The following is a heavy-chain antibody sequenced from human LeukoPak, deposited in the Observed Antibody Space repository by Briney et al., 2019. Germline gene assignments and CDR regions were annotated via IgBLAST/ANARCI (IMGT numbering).Heavy chain of an antibody. CDR2: TYTSGST. CDR3: ARGYGYCSGGSCPWWFDP. D-gene: IGHD2-15*01. J-gene: IGHJ5*02. CDR1: GGSISSYY. V-gene: IGHV4-4*07. Sequence: PSETLSLTCTVSGGSISSYYWSWIRQPAGKGLEWIGRTYTSGSTNYNPSLKSRVTMSVDTSKNQFSLKLSSVTAADTAVYYCARGYGYCSGGSCPWWFDPWGQGTLVTVSS.